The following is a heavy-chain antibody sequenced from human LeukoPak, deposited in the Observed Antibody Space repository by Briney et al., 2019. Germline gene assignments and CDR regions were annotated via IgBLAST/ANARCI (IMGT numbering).Heavy chain of an antibody. CDR1: GFTFSSFG. CDR3: AKDVPAAFFDY. V-gene: IGHV3-30*02. D-gene: IGHD2-2*01. CDR2: IRSDGSTE. Sequence: GGSLRLSCAASGFTFSSFGVHWVRQSPGKGLEWVTFIRSDGSTEYYADSVKGRFTISRDNSKNTLYLQMNSLRPEDTAVYYCAKDVPAAFFDYWGQGTLVTVSS. J-gene: IGHJ4*02.